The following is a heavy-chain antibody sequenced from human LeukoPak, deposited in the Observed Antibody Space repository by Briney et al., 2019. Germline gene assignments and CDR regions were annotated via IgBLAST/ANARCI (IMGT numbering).Heavy chain of an antibody. V-gene: IGHV4-34*01. Sequence: KPSETLSLTCAVYGGSFSGYYWSWIRQPPGKGLEWIGEINHSGSTNYNPSLKSRVTTSVDTSKNQFSLKLSSVTAADTAVYYCAVGTYSGYDYLDYWGQGTLVTVSS. J-gene: IGHJ4*02. D-gene: IGHD5-12*01. CDR2: INHSGST. CDR3: AVGTYSGYDYLDY. CDR1: GGSFSGYY.